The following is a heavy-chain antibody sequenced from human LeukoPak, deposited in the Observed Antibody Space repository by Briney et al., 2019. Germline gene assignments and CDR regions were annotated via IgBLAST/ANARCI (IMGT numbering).Heavy chain of an antibody. J-gene: IGHJ6*04. V-gene: IGHV4-59*01. CDR2: IYYSGST. CDR3: ARMGDCSSTSCTPRYYYYGMDV. Sequence: PSETLSLTCTASGGSISSYYWSWIRQPPGKGLEWIGYIYYSGSTNYNPSLKSRVTISVDTSKNQFSLKLSSVTAADTAVYYCARMGDCSSTSCTPRYYYYGMDVWGKGTTVTVSS. D-gene: IGHD2-2*01. CDR1: GGSISSYY.